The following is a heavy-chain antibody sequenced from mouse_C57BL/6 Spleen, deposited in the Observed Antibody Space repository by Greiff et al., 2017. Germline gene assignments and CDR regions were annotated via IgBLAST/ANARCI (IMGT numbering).Heavy chain of an antibody. Sequence: VQLQQPGAELVRPGSSVKLSCKASGYTFTSYWMDWVKQRPGQGLEWIGNIYPSDSETHYNQKFKDKATLTVDKSSSTAYMQLSSLTSEDSAVYYCARAPYGNYWYFDVWGTGTTVTVSS. CDR3: ARAPYGNYWYFDV. CDR1: GYTFTSYW. CDR2: IYPSDSET. V-gene: IGHV1-61*01. D-gene: IGHD2-1*01. J-gene: IGHJ1*03.